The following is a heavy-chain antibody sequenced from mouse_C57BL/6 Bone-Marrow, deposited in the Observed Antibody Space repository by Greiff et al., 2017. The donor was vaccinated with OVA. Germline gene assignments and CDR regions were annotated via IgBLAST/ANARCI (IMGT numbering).Heavy chain of an antibody. CDR3: ARAPSYPGGAY. CDR2: INPNNGGT. CDR1: GYTFTDYY. J-gene: IGHJ3*01. Sequence: EVQLQQSGPELVKPGASVKISCKASGYTFTDYYMNWVKQSHGKSLEWIGDINPNNGGTSYNQKFKGKATLTVDKSSSTAYMELRSLTSEDSAVYYCARAPSYPGGAYWGQGTLVTVSA. V-gene: IGHV1-26*01.